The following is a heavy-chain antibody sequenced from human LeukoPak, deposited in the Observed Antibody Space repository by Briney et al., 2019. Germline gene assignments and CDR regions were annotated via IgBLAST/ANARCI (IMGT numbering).Heavy chain of an antibody. CDR2: ISDTGAST. V-gene: IGHV3-23*01. Sequence: GGSLRLSCTASGFTFTTYSMDWVRQAPGKGLEWVSTISDTGASTYYADSVKDRFTISRDNSKNTLYLQMSGLRAEDTAIYYCATGAYFEYWGQGALVTVSS. CDR3: ATGAYFEY. J-gene: IGHJ4*02. CDR1: GFTFTTYS.